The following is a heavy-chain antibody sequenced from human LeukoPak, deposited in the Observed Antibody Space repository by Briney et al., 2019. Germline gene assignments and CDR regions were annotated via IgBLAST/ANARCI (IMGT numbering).Heavy chain of an antibody. V-gene: IGHV3-23*01. Sequence: PGGSLRLSCVSSGFSFSNYAMSWVRQAPGKGLEWVSSISVSGGSTHYADSVKGRFTISRDKTKNTLYLQMNSLRAEDTAVYYCAKSAYYDASGYYREYYFDYWGQGTLVTVSS. J-gene: IGHJ4*02. CDR2: ISVSGGST. CDR1: GFSFSNYA. CDR3: AKSAYYDASGYYREYYFDY. D-gene: IGHD3-22*01.